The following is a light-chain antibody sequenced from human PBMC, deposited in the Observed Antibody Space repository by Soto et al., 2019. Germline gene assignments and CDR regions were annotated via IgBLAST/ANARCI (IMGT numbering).Light chain of an antibody. J-gene: IGKJ5*01. V-gene: IGKV2-28*01. CDR2: MGS. Sequence: MTVALLGRAVPPSESAATPCRSRASLLHSNGNNYLDWYLQKPGKSPQLLIYMGSNRASGVPDRFSGSGSGTDFKLKISRVEAEDVGVYYCMQALQTFTFGQGTRLEIK. CDR3: MQALQTFT. CDR1: ASLLHSNGNNY.